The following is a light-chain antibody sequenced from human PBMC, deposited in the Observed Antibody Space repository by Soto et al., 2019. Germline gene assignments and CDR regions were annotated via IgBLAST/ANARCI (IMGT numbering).Light chain of an antibody. CDR2: EVS. CDR1: SSDVGGYNY. Sequence: QSVLTQPASVSGSPGQSITISCTGTSSDVGGYNYVSWYQQHPGKAPKLMIYEVSNRPSGVSNRFSGSKSGNTASLTISGLQAEDEADYYCSSYTSSSTYNSVFGTGTKATV. J-gene: IGLJ1*01. CDR3: SSYTSSSTYNSV. V-gene: IGLV2-14*01.